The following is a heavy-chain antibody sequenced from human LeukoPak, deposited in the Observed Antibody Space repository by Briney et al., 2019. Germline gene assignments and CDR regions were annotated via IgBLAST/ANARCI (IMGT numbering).Heavy chain of an antibody. D-gene: IGHD5-12*01. Sequence: ASVKVSCKASGYTFTGYYMHWVRQAPGQGLEWMGRINPNSGGTNYAQKFQGRVTMTRDTSISTAYMELSRLRSDDTAVYYCARHGYSGYDFAFDSWGQGTMVTVSS. CDR1: GYTFTGYY. CDR3: ARHGYSGYDFAFDS. CDR2: INPNSGGT. J-gene: IGHJ3*02. V-gene: IGHV1-2*06.